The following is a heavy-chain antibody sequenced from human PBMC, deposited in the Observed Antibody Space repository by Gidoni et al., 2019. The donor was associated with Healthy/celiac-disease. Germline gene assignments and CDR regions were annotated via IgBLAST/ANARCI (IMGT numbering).Heavy chain of an antibody. CDR1: GFTFSSYS. J-gene: IGHJ5*02. Sequence: GFTFSSYSMNWVRQAPGKGLEWVSSISSSSSYIYYAEPVKGRFTISRDNAKNSLYLQMNSLRAEDTAVYYCARLGSGTLKWELLLGWFDPWGQGTLVTVSS. CDR2: ISSSSSYI. D-gene: IGHD1-26*01. CDR3: ARLGSGTLKWELLLGWFDP. V-gene: IGHV3-21*01.